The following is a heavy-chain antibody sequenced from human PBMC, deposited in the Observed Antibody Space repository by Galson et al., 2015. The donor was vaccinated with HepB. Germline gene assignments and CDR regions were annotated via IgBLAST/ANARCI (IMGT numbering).Heavy chain of an antibody. CDR3: ARGRDEHNYGRGGWVYYYGLDV. Sequence: SLRLSCAASGFAVGSIYMNWVRQAPGKGLEWVSLIYSGGKTNYADSVKGRFTISRDTYKNTVYLQMNSLRAEGTAVYYCARGRDEHNYGRGGWVYYYGLDVWGQGTTVTVSS. CDR2: IYSGGKT. V-gene: IGHV3-66*01. J-gene: IGHJ6*02. CDR1: GFAVGSIY. D-gene: IGHD5-24*01.